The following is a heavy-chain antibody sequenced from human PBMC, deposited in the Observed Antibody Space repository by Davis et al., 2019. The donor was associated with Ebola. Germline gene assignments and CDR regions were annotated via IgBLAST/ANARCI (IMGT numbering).Heavy chain of an antibody. Sequence: GESLKISCAASGFTFSNAWMSWVRQAPGKGLEWVSAISGSGGSTYYADSVKGRFTISRDNSKNTLYLQMNSLRAEDTAVYYCAKAGYSGSQYYFDYWGQGTLVTVSS. CDR3: AKAGYSGSQYYFDY. V-gene: IGHV3-23*01. CDR2: ISGSGGST. J-gene: IGHJ4*02. D-gene: IGHD1-26*01. CDR1: GFTFSNAW.